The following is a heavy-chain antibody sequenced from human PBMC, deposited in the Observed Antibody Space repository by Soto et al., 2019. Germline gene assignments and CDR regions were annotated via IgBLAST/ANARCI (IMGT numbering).Heavy chain of an antibody. D-gene: IGHD4-17*01. CDR1: GGSISSSSYY. V-gene: IGHV4-39*01. J-gene: IGHJ4*02. CDR2: IYYSGST. Sequence: SETLSLTCTVSGGSISSSSYYWGWIRQPPGKGLEWIGSIYYSGSTYYNPSLKSRVTISVDTSKNQFSLKLSSVTAADTAVYYCARSVREDYGDYATYFDYWGQGTLVTVSS. CDR3: ARSVREDYGDYATYFDY.